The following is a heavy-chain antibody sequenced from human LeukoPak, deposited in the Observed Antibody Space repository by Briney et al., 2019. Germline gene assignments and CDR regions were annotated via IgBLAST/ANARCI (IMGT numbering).Heavy chain of an antibody. V-gene: IGHV4-39*07. CDR1: GASISSSALY. J-gene: IGHJ4*02. Sequence: PSETLSLTCTVSGASISSSALYWGWIRQPPGKGLEWIGSIFSNGYTYYNPSLKIRVTISLDTSNNQFSMKLSSVTAADTAVFYCARGDSAGPRPHFDYWGQGTLVTVSS. D-gene: IGHD2-15*01. CDR2: IFSNGYT. CDR3: ARGDSAGPRPHFDY.